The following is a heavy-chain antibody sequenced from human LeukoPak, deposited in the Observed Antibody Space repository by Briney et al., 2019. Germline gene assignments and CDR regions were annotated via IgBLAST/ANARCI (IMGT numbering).Heavy chain of an antibody. Sequence: SVKVSCKASGGTFSSYAISWVRQAPGQGLEWMGRIIPILGIANYAQKFQGRVTITADKSTSTAYMELSSLRSDDTAVYYCARAIMITFGGVIVLGFDIWGQGTMVTVSS. D-gene: IGHD3-16*02. CDR2: IIPILGIA. CDR1: GGTFSSYA. CDR3: ARAIMITFGGVIVLGFDI. V-gene: IGHV1-69*04. J-gene: IGHJ3*02.